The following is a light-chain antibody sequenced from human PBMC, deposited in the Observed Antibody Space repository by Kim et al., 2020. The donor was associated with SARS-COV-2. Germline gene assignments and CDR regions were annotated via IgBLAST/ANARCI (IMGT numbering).Light chain of an antibody. CDR1: QCVSSN. V-gene: IGKV3-15*01. Sequence: VYPEEIAPLSCRASQCVSSNLAWYPQKPGQAPRLLIYDASTTATGIPARFSGSGSGTEFTLTISSLQSEDFTFYYCQQYTKWPPTFGGGTKLEI. J-gene: IGKJ4*01. CDR2: DAS. CDR3: QQYTKWPPT.